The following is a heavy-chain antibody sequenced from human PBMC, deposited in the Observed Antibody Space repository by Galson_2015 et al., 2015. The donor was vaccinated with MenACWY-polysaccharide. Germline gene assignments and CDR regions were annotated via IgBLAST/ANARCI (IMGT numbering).Heavy chain of an antibody. CDR1: GFTFSSYS. V-gene: IGHV3-21*01. Sequence: SLRLSCAASGFTFSSYSMNWVRQAPGMGLEWVSSISSSSSYIYYADSVKGRFTISRDNAKNSLYLQMNSLRAEDTAVYYCARGITMVRGVIRYYFDYWGQGTLVTVSS. J-gene: IGHJ4*02. CDR2: ISSSSSYI. D-gene: IGHD3-10*01. CDR3: ARGITMVRGVIRYYFDY.